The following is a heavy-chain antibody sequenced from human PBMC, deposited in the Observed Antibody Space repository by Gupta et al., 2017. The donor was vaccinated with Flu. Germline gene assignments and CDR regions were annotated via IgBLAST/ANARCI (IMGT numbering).Heavy chain of an antibody. Sequence: QLQLVESRGGVVQFGTSLRLSCAASGFTFSSYCMHWVRQAPGKGLEWVADIASDGSHKDYADSVRSRFTISRDNSKNTLSLEMESLRVEDTAVYYCAKDGPWTASCPYYCYYMDVWGKGTTVTVSS. J-gene: IGHJ6*03. CDR1: GFTFSSYC. CDR2: IASDGSHK. D-gene: IGHD2-2*01. V-gene: IGHV3-30*18. CDR3: AKDGPWTASCPYYCYYMDV.